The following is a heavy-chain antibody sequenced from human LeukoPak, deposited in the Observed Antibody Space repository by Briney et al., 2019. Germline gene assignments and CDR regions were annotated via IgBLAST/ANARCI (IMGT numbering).Heavy chain of an antibody. CDR3: ARAGVPARESAMPMYPDSELDY. CDR1: GFPFSDYY. D-gene: IGHD2-2*01. Sequence: PGGSLRLSCAASGFPFSDYYMSWIRQAPGKGLEWVSSISSSSSYIYYADSVKGRFTISRDNAKNSLYLQMNSLRAEDTAVYYCARAGVPARESAMPMYPDSELDYWGQGTLVTVSS. V-gene: IGHV3-11*06. J-gene: IGHJ4*02. CDR2: ISSSSSYI.